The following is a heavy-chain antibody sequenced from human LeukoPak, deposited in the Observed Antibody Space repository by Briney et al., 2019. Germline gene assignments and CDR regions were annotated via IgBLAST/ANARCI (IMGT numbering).Heavy chain of an antibody. V-gene: IGHV1-2*04. CDR1: GYTFTVYY. D-gene: IGHD5-18*01. CDR3: AREGTGRWIQQRTFDY. Sequence: GASVKVSCKASGYTFTVYYMHWVRQAPGQGLEWMGWINPNSGGTNYAQKFQGWVTMTRGTSISTAYMELSRLRSDDTAVYYCAREGTGRWIQQRTFDYWGQGTLVTVSS. CDR2: INPNSGGT. J-gene: IGHJ4*02.